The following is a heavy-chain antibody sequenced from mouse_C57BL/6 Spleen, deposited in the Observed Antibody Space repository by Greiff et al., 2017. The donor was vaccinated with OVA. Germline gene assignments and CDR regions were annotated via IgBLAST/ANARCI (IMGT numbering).Heavy chain of an antibody. CDR2: IYPGDGDT. CDR3: ARSHYYGSPFDY. D-gene: IGHD1-1*01. CDR1: GYAFSSYW. J-gene: IGHJ2*01. V-gene: IGHV1-80*01. Sequence: QVQLQQSGAELVKPGASVKISCKASGYAFSSYWMNWVKQRPGKGLEWIGQIYPGDGDTNYNGKFKGKATLTADKSSSTAYMQLSSLTSEDSAVYFWARSHYYGSPFDYWGQGTTLTVSS.